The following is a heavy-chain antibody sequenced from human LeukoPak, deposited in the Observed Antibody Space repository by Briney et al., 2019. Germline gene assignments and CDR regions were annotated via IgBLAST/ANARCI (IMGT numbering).Heavy chain of an antibody. CDR3: AKSGERYCTRGNCYFDY. J-gene: IGHJ4*02. V-gene: IGHV3-30*18. D-gene: IGHD2-8*02. Sequence: PGGSLRLSCAASGFTFSSYGMHWVRQAPGKGLERVAVMSDDGSVRYYADSVKGRFTITRDNSKNTLYLQMNSLRAEDAAMYYCAKSGERYCTRGNCYFDYWGQGTLVTVSS. CDR1: GFTFSSYG. CDR2: MSDDGSVR.